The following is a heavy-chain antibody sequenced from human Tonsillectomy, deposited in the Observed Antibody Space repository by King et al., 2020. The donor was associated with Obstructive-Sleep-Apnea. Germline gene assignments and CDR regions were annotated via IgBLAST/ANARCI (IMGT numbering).Heavy chain of an antibody. D-gene: IGHD2-15*01. CDR3: AGLWYGDY. CDR1: GFTFNNHW. V-gene: IGHV3-7*01. Sequence: VQLVESGGGLVQPGGSLRLSCAASGFTFNNHWMDWARQAPGKGLEWVATIKQDGSEKYYVDSVQGRFTISRDNAKNSLSLQMTSLRVEDTAVYYCAGLWYGDYWGQGTLVTVSS. CDR2: IKQDGSEK. J-gene: IGHJ4*02.